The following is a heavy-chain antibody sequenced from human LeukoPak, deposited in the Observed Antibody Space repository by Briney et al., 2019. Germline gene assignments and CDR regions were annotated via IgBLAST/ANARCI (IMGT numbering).Heavy chain of an antibody. CDR1: GLTISSDA. Sequence: GGSLRLSCVASGLTISSDAMTWVRQAPGKGLEWVSASSGPNTVYADSVRGRFTISRDDSKNTLYLQMNSLRDEDTAVFYCAKRRSRNTGPFESWGQGTLVTVSP. CDR3: AKRRSRNTGPFES. J-gene: IGHJ4*01. D-gene: IGHD5-18*01. CDR2: SSGPNT. V-gene: IGHV3-23*01.